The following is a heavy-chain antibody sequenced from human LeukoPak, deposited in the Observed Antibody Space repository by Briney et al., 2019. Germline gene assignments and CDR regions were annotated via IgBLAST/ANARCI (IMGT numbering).Heavy chain of an antibody. V-gene: IGHV1-46*01. J-gene: IGHJ4*02. CDR2: INPSGGST. CDR3: ARVAAAAADY. CDR1: GYTFTSYY. D-gene: IGHD6-13*01. Sequence: ASVKVSCKASGYTFTSYYMHWVRQAPGQGLEWMGIINPSGGSTSYAQKFQGRVTMTRDTSISTAYMELSRLRSDDTAVYYCARVAAAAADYWGQGTLVTVSS.